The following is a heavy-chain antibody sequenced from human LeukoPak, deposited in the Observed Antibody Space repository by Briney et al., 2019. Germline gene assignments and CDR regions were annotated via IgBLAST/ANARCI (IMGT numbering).Heavy chain of an antibody. CDR1: GYTFTSYA. Sequence: VASVKVSCKASGYTFTSYAMHWVRQAPGQRLEWMGWINAGNGNTKYSQKFQGRVTITRDTSASTAYMELSSLRSEDTAVYYCARLAPAPQREYYFDYWGQGTLVTVSS. J-gene: IGHJ4*02. D-gene: IGHD2-2*01. V-gene: IGHV1-3*01. CDR2: INAGNGNT. CDR3: ARLAPAPQREYYFDY.